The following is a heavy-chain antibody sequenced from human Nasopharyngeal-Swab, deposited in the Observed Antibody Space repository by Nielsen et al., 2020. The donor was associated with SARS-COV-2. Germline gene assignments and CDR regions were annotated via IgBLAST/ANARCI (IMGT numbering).Heavy chain of an antibody. V-gene: IGHV3-9*01. CDR1: GFTFDDYA. CDR2: ISWNSGSI. D-gene: IGHD3-10*01. CDR3: ARGSYYGSGSSVDY. Sequence: GGSLRLSCAASGFTFDDYAMHWVRQAPGKGLEWVSGISWNSGSIGYADSVKGRFTISRDNAKNSLYLQMNSLRAEDTAVYYCARGSYYGSGSSVDYWGQGTLVTVSS. J-gene: IGHJ4*02.